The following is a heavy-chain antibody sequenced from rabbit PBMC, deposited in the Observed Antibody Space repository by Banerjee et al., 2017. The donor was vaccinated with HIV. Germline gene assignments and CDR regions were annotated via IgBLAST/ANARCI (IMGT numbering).Heavy chain of an antibody. CDR3: VRDIFYGSSGYYGDYYGMDL. CDR1: GFDFSTYG. V-gene: IGHV1S45*01. CDR2: IYTGSSGST. D-gene: IGHD1-1*01. Sequence: QEQLVESGGGLVQPGGSLKLSCKASGFDFSTYGVSWVRQAPGKGLEWIACIYTGSSGSTWYATWVNGRFTISKTSPTTVTLQMTSLTAADTATYFCVRDIFYGSSGYYGDYYGMDLWGQGTLVTVS. J-gene: IGHJ6*01.